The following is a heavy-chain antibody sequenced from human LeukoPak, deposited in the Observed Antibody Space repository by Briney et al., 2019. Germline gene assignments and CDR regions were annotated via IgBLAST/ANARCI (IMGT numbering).Heavy chain of an antibody. D-gene: IGHD2-2*01. CDR2: ISSSSSYI. J-gene: IGHJ4*02. V-gene: IGHV3-21*01. CDR1: GFTFSCYS. Sequence: GGSLRLSCAASGFTFSCYSMNWVRQAPGKGLEWVSSISSSSSYIYYADSVKGRFTISRDNAKNSLYLQMNSLRAEDTAVYYCAREGSSTSCYDYWGQGTLVTVSS. CDR3: AREGSSTSCYDY.